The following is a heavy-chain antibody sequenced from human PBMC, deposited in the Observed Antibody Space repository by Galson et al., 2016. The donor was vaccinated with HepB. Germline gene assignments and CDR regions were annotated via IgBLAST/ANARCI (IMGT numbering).Heavy chain of an antibody. CDR1: GFTFSGFY. D-gene: IGHD2-2*01. V-gene: IGHV3-11*01. Sequence: SLRLSCAASGFTFSGFYMSWIRQAPGKGLEWLSDISSSGSKTFYADSVKGRLTISREHTKNSLYLEMVTLRAEDTAVYYCARESCSTSSCNFYGLDVWGQGTTVIVSS. J-gene: IGHJ6*02. CDR3: ARESCSTSSCNFYGLDV. CDR2: ISSSGSKT.